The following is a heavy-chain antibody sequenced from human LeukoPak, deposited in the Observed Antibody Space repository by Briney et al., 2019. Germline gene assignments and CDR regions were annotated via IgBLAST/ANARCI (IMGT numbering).Heavy chain of an antibody. CDR2: IRYDGSNK. Sequence: GGSLRLSCAASGFTFSSYGMHWVRQAPGKGLEWVAFIRYDGSNKYYADSVKGRFTISRDNSKNTLYLQMNSLRAEDTAVYYCARDSPPARPYYYYYYMGVWGKGTTVTVSS. V-gene: IGHV3-30*02. CDR3: ARDSPPARPYYYYYYMGV. D-gene: IGHD6-6*01. J-gene: IGHJ6*03. CDR1: GFTFSSYG.